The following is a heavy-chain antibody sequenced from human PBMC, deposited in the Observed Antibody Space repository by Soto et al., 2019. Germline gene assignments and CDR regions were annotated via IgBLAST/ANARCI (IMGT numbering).Heavy chain of an antibody. CDR1: GGSFSGYY. J-gene: IGHJ4*02. V-gene: IGHV4-34*01. CDR2: INHSGST. D-gene: IGHD3-10*01. CDR3: AAFHVLLWFGESPNRHLQY. Sequence: QVHLQQWGAGQLKPSETLSLTCAVYGGSFSGYYWSWIRQPPGKGLEWIGEINHSGSTNYSPSLKSGVAISVDTSKNQFSLKLSSVTAADTAVYYCAAFHVLLWFGESPNRHLQYWGQGTLVTISS.